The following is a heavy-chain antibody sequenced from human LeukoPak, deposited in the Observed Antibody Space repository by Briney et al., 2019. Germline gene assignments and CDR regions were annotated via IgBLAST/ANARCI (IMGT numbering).Heavy chain of an antibody. J-gene: IGHJ6*03. D-gene: IGHD4-17*01. CDR3: ARIYGDYSHLRFSYYYYMDV. V-gene: IGHV4-59*01. CDR2: IYYSGST. Sequence: PSQTLSLTCTVSGASISSYYWSWIRQPPGKGLEWIGYIYYSGSTNYNPSLKSRVTISVDTSKNQFSLKLSSVTAADTAVYYCARIYGDYSHLRFSYYYYMDVWGKGTTVTVSS. CDR1: GASISSYY.